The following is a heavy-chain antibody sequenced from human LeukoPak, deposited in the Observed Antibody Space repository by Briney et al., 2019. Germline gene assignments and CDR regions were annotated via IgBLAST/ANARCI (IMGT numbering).Heavy chain of an antibody. V-gene: IGHV4-38-2*02. D-gene: IGHD1-26*01. Sequence: TSETLSLTCTVSGYSISSGYLWGWIRQPPGKGLEWIGSIDGSGSSYYNPSLKSRVTISVDTSRNQFSLKMTSVTAADTAVYYCARGIIVGATWGENDNWFDPWGQGTLVTVSS. CDR3: ARGIIVGATWGENDNWFDP. CDR1: GYSISSGYL. J-gene: IGHJ5*02. CDR2: IDGSGSS.